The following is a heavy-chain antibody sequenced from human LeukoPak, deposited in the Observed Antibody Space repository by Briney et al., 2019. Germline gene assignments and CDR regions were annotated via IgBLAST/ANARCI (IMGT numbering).Heavy chain of an antibody. Sequence: VASVKVSCKASGYTFTGYYMHWVRQAPGQGLEWMGWINPNSGGTNYAQKFQGRVTMTRDTSISTAYMELSRLRSDDTAVDYCARDLEDWGTFLFDPWGQGTLVTVSS. V-gene: IGHV1-2*02. D-gene: IGHD3-16*01. CDR1: GYTFTGYY. CDR3: ARDLEDWGTFLFDP. J-gene: IGHJ5*02. CDR2: INPNSGGT.